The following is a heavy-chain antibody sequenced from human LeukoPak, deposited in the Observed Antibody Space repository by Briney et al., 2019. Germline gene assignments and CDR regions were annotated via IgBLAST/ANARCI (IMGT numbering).Heavy chain of an antibody. V-gene: IGHV1-69*05. J-gene: IGHJ6*03. D-gene: IGHD3-10*01. CDR3: ARDGSGSYYTARHYYYYMDV. CDR2: LIPIFGTA. Sequence: GASVKVFCKASGGTFSSYAISWVRQAPGQGLEWMGGLIPIFGTANYAQKFQGRVTITTDESTSTAYMELSSLRSEDTAVYYCARDGSGSYYTARHYYYYMDVWGKGTTVTVSS. CDR1: GGTFSSYA.